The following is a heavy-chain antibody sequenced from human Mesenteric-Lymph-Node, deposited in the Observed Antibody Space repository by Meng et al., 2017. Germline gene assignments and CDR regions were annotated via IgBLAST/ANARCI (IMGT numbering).Heavy chain of an antibody. V-gene: IGHV1-46*01. CDR1: GYTFTSYA. Sequence: ASVKVSCKASGYTFTSYAMNWVRQAPGQGLEWMGIINPSGGSTSYAQKFQGRVTMTRDTSTSTVYMELSSLRSEDTAVYYCARGRAYYYDSSGYYHYYGMDVWGQGTTVTVSS. J-gene: IGHJ6*02. CDR2: INPSGGST. CDR3: ARGRAYYYDSSGYYHYYGMDV. D-gene: IGHD3-22*01.